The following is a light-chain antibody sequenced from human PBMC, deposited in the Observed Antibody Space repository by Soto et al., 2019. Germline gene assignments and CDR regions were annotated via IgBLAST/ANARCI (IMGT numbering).Light chain of an antibody. CDR2: AAS. CDR1: QGIRNE. V-gene: IGKV1-6*01. CDR3: LPDCNDAWT. Sequence: AIQMTQSPSSLSASVGDRVTITCRASQGIRNELGWYQQKPGKAPKLLIYAASNLQSGVPSRFSGSGSGTDFARAICRLQAEDFATSFCLPDCNDAWTFAQGTKVDIK. J-gene: IGKJ1*01.